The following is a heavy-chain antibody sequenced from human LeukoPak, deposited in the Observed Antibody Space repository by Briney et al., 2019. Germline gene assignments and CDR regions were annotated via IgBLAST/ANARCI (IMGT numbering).Heavy chain of an antibody. D-gene: IGHD6-19*01. CDR3: ASRGYSSGGFDY. CDR1: GYTFTSYD. CDR2: MNPNSGNT. V-gene: IGHV1-8*01. Sequence: ASVKVSCKASGYTFTSYDINWVRQATGQGLEWMGWMNPNSGNTGYAQKFQGRVTMTSNTSLSTAYMELSSLRSEDTAVYYCASRGYSSGGFDYWGQGTLVTVSS. J-gene: IGHJ4*02.